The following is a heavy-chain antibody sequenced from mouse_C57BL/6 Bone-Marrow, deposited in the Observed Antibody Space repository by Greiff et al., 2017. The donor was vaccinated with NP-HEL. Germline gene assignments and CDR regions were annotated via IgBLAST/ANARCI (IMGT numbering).Heavy chain of an antibody. CDR3: ASYDYDGYFDV. D-gene: IGHD2-4*01. CDR2: IDPSDSYT. J-gene: IGHJ1*03. CDR1: GYTFTSYW. Sequence: QVQLQQPGAELVMPGASVKLSCKASGYTFTSYWMHWVKQRPGQGLEWIGEIDPSDSYTNYNQKFKGKSTLTVDKSSSTAYMQRSSLTSEDSAVYYCASYDYDGYFDVWGTGTTVTVSS. V-gene: IGHV1-69*01.